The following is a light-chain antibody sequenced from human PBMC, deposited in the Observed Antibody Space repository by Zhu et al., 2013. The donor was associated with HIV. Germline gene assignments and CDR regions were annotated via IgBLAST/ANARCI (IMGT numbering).Light chain of an antibody. J-gene: IGLJ2*01. CDR3: AAWDDSLHGLI. CDR2: SNN. CDR1: SSNIGSNI. V-gene: IGLV1-44*01. Sequence: QSVLTQPPSASGTPGQRVTISCSGSSSNIGSNIVNWYQQLPGTAPKLLIFSNNQRPSGVPDRFSGSKSGTSASLAISGLQSEDEADYYCAAWDDSLHGLIFGGGTKLTAL.